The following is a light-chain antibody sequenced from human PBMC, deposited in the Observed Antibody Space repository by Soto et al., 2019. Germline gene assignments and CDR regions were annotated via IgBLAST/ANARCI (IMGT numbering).Light chain of an antibody. Sequence: QSVLTQPASVSGSPGQSITISCTGTSSDIGGYNYISWYQQYPGKAPRLMIYDVSSRPSGVSNRFSGSRSGNTTSLTISGLQAEDEADYYCSSYTRSDIPVFGRGTQLTVL. J-gene: IGLJ2*01. CDR2: DVS. CDR3: SSYTRSDIPV. CDR1: SSDIGGYNY. V-gene: IGLV2-14*03.